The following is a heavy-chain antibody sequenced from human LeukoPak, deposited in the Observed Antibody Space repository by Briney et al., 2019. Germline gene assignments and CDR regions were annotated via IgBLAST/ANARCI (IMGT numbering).Heavy chain of an antibody. CDR3: ATSGRGYSGYDPFDY. J-gene: IGHJ4*02. Sequence: GGSLRLSCAASGFTFSSYSMNWVRQAPGKGLEWVSSISSSSSYIYYADSVKGRFTISRDNAKNSLYLQMNSLRAEDTAVYYCATSGRGYSGYDPFDYWGQGTLVTVSS. D-gene: IGHD5-12*01. CDR1: GFTFSSYS. CDR2: ISSSSSYI. V-gene: IGHV3-21*01.